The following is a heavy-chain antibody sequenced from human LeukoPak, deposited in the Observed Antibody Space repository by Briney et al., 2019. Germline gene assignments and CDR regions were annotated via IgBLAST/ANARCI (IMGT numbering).Heavy chain of an antibody. CDR1: GFSFSNYG. Sequence: AGGSLRLSCAASGFSFSNYGMNWVRQAPGKGLEWVSSISSSSTYIYYAGSVTGRFIISRDNAKNSLYLQMNSLRAEDTAVYYCARVEDYDILTGFDYWGQGTLVTVSS. J-gene: IGHJ4*02. CDR2: ISSSSTYI. V-gene: IGHV3-21*01. CDR3: ARVEDYDILTGFDY. D-gene: IGHD3-9*01.